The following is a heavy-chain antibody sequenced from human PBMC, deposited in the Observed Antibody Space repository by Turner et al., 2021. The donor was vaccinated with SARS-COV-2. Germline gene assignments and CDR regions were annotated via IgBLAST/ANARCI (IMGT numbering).Heavy chain of an antibody. J-gene: IGHJ6*02. CDR1: GFTFSSYG. CDR3: AKESGSYYYYYYGMDV. Sequence: QVQLVESGGGVVQPGRSLGLPCAATGFTFSSYGMHWVRQAPGKGLEWVAVISYDGSDKYYADSVKGRFTISRDNSKNTLYLQMNSLRAEDTAVYYCAKESGSYYYYYYGMDVWGQGTTVTVSS. D-gene: IGHD1-26*01. V-gene: IGHV3-30*18. CDR2: ISYDGSDK.